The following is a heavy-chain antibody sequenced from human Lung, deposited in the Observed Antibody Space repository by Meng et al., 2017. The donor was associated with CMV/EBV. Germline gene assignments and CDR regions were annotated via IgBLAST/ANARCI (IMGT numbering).Heavy chain of an antibody. CDR1: GFRFDDYG. J-gene: IGHJ4*02. Sequence: GSLRLSCAASGFRFDDYGMHWVRQTPGKGLEWVAFIRHDGTNKFYGDSVKGRFTISRDNSKNTVYLQMNSLRPEETAVYYCAKDLLLFGGPNAYFDQWGQGTLVTVSS. CDR3: AKDLLLFGGPNAYFDQ. V-gene: IGHV3-30*02. D-gene: IGHD3-16*01. CDR2: IRHDGTNK.